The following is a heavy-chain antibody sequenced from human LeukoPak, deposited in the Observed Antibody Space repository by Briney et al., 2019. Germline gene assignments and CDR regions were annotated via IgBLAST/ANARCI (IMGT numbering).Heavy chain of an antibody. Sequence: PSETLSLICAVYGGSFITYYWSWIRQPPGKGLEWIGEINHSGSTNYNPSLKSRVTISVDMSKNQFSLKLSSVTAADTAVYYCAGDCDSSGYYYSSWGQGTLVTVSS. D-gene: IGHD3-22*01. V-gene: IGHV4-34*01. CDR1: GGSFITYY. CDR3: AGDCDSSGYYYSS. CDR2: INHSGST. J-gene: IGHJ5*02.